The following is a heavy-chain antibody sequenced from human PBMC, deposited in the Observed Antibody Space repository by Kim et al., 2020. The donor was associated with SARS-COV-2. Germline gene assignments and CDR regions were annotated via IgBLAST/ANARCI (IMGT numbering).Heavy chain of an antibody. D-gene: IGHD3-9*01. J-gene: IGHJ6*02. V-gene: IGHV1-3*01. Sequence: ASVKVSCKASGYTFTSYAMHWVRQAPGQRLEWMGWINAGNGNTKYSQKFQGRVTITRDTSASTAYMELSSLRSEDTAVYYCARDFDTHYYYYYGMDVWGQGDTVTGSS. CDR1: GYTFTSYA. CDR3: ARDFDTHYYYYYGMDV. CDR2: INAGNGNT.